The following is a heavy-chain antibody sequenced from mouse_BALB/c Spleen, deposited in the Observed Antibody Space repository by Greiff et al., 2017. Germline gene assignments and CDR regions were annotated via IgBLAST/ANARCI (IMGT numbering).Heavy chain of an antibody. J-gene: IGHJ3*01. CDR2: ISYSGST. D-gene: IGHD2-1*01. V-gene: IGHV3-2*02. CDR1: GYSITSDYA. CDR3: AMGRLLWGFAY. Sequence: EVKLVESGPGLVKPSQSLSLTCTVTGYSITSDYAWNWIRQFPGNKLEWMGYISYSGSTSYNPSLKSRISITRDTSKNQFFLQLNSVTTEDTATYYCAMGRLLWGFAYWGQGTLVTVSA.